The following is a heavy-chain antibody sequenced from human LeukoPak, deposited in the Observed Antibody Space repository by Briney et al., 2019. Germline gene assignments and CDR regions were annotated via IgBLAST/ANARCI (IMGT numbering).Heavy chain of an antibody. CDR1: GYTFSTYG. D-gene: IGHD3-10*01. CDR2: IRSYNGNR. Sequence: ASVTVSCKAAGYTFSTYGISWVRQAPGQGLEWMGWIRSYNGNRNYAQNVQGRLTLTTDTSTSTAYMELTSLTSDDTAVYYCARLHPYASGMEDGFDIWGQGTTVTVSS. J-gene: IGHJ3*02. V-gene: IGHV1-18*01. CDR3: ARLHPYASGMEDGFDI.